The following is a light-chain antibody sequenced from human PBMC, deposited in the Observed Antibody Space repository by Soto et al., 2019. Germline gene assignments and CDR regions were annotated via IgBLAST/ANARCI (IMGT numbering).Light chain of an antibody. CDR3: QQYASSRT. Sequence: EIVLTQSPGTLSLSPGERATLSCRASQSVSRNYLAWYQQKPGQAPRLLIYGASNRATGIPDRFRGSGSGTDFSLTITRLEPEDFAVYYCQQYASSRTFGQGTKLEFK. V-gene: IGKV3-20*01. J-gene: IGKJ1*01. CDR1: QSVSRNY. CDR2: GAS.